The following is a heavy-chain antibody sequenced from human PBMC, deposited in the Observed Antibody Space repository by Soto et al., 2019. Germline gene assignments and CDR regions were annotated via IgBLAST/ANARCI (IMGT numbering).Heavy chain of an antibody. V-gene: IGHV4-34*01. CDR3: ARTRNLDV. J-gene: IGHJ6*02. D-gene: IGHD1-1*01. CDR1: GESLSGYY. CDR2: INYSGNT. Sequence: QVQLQQWGAGLLKPSETLSLTCAVYGESLSGYYGNWIRQSPGKGLEWIGEINYSGNTNYNPSLTSRVTISIDTFKNQFSLNMSSVTAADTAVYYCARTRNLDVWGQGTTVIVSS.